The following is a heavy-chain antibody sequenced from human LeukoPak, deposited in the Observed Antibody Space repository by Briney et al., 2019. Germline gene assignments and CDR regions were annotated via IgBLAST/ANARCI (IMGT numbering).Heavy chain of an antibody. CDR3: ASSTIFGVVANWFDP. V-gene: IGHV4-34*01. J-gene: IGHJ5*02. CDR1: GGSFSGYS. CDR2: INHSGTT. Sequence: PSETLSLTCAVYGGSFSGYSWSWIRQPPGKGLEWIGEINHSGTTNYNPSLKSRVTISVDTSKNQFSLNLNSVTAADTAMYYCASSTIFGVVANWFDPWGQGTLVTVSS. D-gene: IGHD3-3*01.